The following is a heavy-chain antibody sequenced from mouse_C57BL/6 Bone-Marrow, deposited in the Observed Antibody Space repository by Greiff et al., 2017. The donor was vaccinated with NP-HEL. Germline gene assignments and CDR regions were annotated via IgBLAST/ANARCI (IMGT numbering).Heavy chain of an antibody. Sequence: VQLQESGAELARPGASVKLSCKASGYTFTSSGISWVKQRTGQGLEWIGEIYPRGGNTYYNEKFKGKATLTADKSSSTAYMELRSLTSGDSAVYCCGSHCYGSSAALAYWGQGTLVTVSA. J-gene: IGHJ3*01. D-gene: IGHD1-1*01. CDR2: IYPRGGNT. CDR1: GYTFTSSG. V-gene: IGHV1-81*01. CDR3: GSHCYGSSAALAY.